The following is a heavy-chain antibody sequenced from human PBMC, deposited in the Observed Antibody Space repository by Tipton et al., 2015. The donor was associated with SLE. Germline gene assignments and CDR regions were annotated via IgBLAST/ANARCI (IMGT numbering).Heavy chain of an antibody. Sequence: TLSLTCTVSGGSISSYYWSWIRQPPGKGLEWIGESDQRGSTNYHPSLKSRVAISLDTSRNQFSLKLSSVTAADTAVYYCARGDRQITVFGDWGQGTLVIVSS. V-gene: IGHV4-34*01. CDR2: SDQRGST. J-gene: IGHJ4*02. CDR1: GGSISSYY. CDR3: ARGDRQITVFGD. D-gene: IGHD3-3*01.